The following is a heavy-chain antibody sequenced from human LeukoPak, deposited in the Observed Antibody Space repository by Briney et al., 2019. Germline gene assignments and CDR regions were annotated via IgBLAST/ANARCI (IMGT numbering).Heavy chain of an antibody. J-gene: IGHJ4*02. D-gene: IGHD1-26*01. Sequence: SATLSLTCSVSGGSISSSSYYWGWLRQPPGKGLEWIGSIYYSGSTYYNPSLKSRVTISVDTSKNQISLKLSSVTAADTAVYYCASFIVGATAIDYWGQGTLVTVSS. CDR3: ASFIVGATAIDY. CDR2: IYYSGST. V-gene: IGHV4-39*07. CDR1: GGSISSSSYY.